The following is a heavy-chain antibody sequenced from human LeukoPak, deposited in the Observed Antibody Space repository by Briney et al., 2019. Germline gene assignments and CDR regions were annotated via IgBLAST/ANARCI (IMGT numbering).Heavy chain of an antibody. V-gene: IGHV1-2*06. Sequence: ASVKVSCKASGYTFTSYDINWVRQATGQGLEWMGRINPNSGGTNYAQKFQGRVTMTRDTSISTAYMELSRLRSDDTAVYYCARDDFWSGYKNLNWFDPWGQGTLVTVSS. D-gene: IGHD3-3*01. CDR3: ARDDFWSGYKNLNWFDP. J-gene: IGHJ5*02. CDR1: GYTFTSYD. CDR2: INPNSGGT.